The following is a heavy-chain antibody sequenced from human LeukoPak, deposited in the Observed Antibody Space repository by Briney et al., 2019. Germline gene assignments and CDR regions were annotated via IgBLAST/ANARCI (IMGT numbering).Heavy chain of an antibody. CDR2: IIPIFGTA. CDR1: GGTFSSYA. CDR3: ASFQTHRRAAAAFDY. J-gene: IGHJ4*02. Sequence: GASVKVSCKASGGTFSSYAISWVRRAPGQGLEWMGGIIPIFGTANYAQKFQGRVTITADKSTSTAYMELSSLRSEDTAVYYCASFQTHRRAAAAFDYWGQGTLVTVSS. V-gene: IGHV1-69*06. D-gene: IGHD6-13*01.